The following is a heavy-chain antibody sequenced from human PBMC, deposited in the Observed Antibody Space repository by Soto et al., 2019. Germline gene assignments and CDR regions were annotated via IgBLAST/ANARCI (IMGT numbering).Heavy chain of an antibody. CDR3: VRAEGYSVSD. V-gene: IGHV1-18*01. J-gene: IGHJ4*02. Sequence: QVQLVQSGAEVKKPGASVKVSCKASGYTFTSYGISWVRQAPGQGLEWMGWISAYNGNTNYAQKLQGRVTMTTDTAVGTGDMELWSLASGGPVVYYCVRAEGYSVSDWGQGTLVTVSS. CDR2: ISAYNGNT. D-gene: IGHD1-26*01. CDR1: GYTFTSYG.